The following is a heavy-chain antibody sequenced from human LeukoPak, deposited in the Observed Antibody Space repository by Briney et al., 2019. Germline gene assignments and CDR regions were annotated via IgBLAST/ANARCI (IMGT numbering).Heavy chain of an antibody. CDR3: ARDTYFDL. V-gene: IGHV3-23*01. J-gene: IGHJ2*01. CDR1: GFTFSSYD. Sequence: QPGGSLRVSCAASGFTFSSYDMSWVRQAPGKGLEWVSAISGSGGSTYYADSVKGRFTISRDNAKNSLYLQMNSLRAEDTAVYYCARDTYFDLWGRGTLVTVSS. CDR2: ISGSGGST.